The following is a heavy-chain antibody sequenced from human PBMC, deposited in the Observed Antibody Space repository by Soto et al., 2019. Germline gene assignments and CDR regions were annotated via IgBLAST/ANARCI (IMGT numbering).Heavy chain of an antibody. Sequence: QVQLVQSGAEVKKPGSSVKVSCKASGGTFSSYTISWVRQAPGQGIEWMGRIIPTLGIANYAQKFQGRVTITADKSTSTAYMELSSLRSEDTAVYYCARVGDTMVRGGYFQHWGQGTLVTVSS. CDR3: ARVGDTMVRGGYFQH. D-gene: IGHD3-10*01. J-gene: IGHJ1*01. CDR1: GGTFSSYT. CDR2: IIPTLGIA. V-gene: IGHV1-69*02.